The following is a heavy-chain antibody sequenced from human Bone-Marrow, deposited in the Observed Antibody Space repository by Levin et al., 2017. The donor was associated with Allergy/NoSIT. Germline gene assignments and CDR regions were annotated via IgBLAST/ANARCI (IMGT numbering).Heavy chain of an antibody. CDR2: INHSGST. J-gene: IGHJ5*02. Sequence: SETLSLTCAVYGGSFSGYYWSWIRQPPGKGLEWIGEINHSGSTNYNPSLKSRVTISVDTSKNQFSLKLSSVTAADTAVYYCARGVQYYGSGSYSLAWFDPWGQGTLVTVSS. CDR1: GGSFSGYY. D-gene: IGHD3-10*01. CDR3: ARGVQYYGSGSYSLAWFDP. V-gene: IGHV4-34*01.